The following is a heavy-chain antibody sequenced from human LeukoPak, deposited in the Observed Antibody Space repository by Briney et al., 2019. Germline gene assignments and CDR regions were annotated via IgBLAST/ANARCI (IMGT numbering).Heavy chain of an antibody. CDR1: SGSITGSTYY. Sequence: SETLSLTCTVSSGSITGSTYYWGWFRQPPGKGLEWIGSFYYDGRTYYSPSLKSRLTLSGDTSKNHFSLKLSSVTAADTAVYYCVRRAGDWAVNWIDPWGQETLVTVSS. CDR3: VRRAGDWAVNWIDP. V-gene: IGHV4-39*02. D-gene: IGHD2-21*02. J-gene: IGHJ5*02. CDR2: FYYDGRT.